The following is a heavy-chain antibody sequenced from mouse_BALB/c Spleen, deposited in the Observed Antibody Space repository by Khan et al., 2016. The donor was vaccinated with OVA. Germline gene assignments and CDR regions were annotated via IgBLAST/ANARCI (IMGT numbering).Heavy chain of an antibody. J-gene: IGHJ1*01. Sequence: QIQLVQSGPELKKPGETVKISCKASGYTFTNYGMNWVKQAPGKGLKWMGWINTYTGEPTYADDFKGRFAFSLETSASTAYLQINNRKNEDTATYFCASVGYWYFDVWGAGTTVTVSS. CDR2: INTYTGEP. CDR1: GYTFTNYG. V-gene: IGHV9-3-1*01. CDR3: ASVGYWYFDV.